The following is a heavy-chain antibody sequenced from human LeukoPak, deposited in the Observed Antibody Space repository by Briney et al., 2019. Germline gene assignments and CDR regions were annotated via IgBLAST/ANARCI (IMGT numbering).Heavy chain of an antibody. CDR3: ARFIAAPYYFDY. D-gene: IGHD6-13*01. V-gene: IGHV3-48*03. CDR2: IRSSGSNE. Sequence: GGSLRLSCAASGFTFSTYEMNWVRQAPGKGLEWVSYIRSSGSNEYYADSVKGRFTISRDNAKNSLYPQMNSLRAEDTAVYYCARFIAAPYYFDYWGRGTLVTVSS. J-gene: IGHJ4*02. CDR1: GFTFSTYE.